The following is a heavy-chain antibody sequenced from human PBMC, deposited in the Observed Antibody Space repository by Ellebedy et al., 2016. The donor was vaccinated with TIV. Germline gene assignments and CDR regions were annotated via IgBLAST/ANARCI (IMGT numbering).Heavy chain of an antibody. CDR2: INPSGGST. D-gene: IGHD6-13*01. J-gene: IGHJ6*02. CDR1: GGTFSSYA. Sequence: ASVKVSXXASGGTFSSYAISWVRQAPGQGLEWMGIINPSGGSTSYAQKFQGRVTMTRDTSTSTAYMEPSSLRSEDTAVYYCARGSRSSSWYVSGMDVWGQGTTVTVSS. CDR3: ARGSRSSSWYVSGMDV. V-gene: IGHV1-46*01.